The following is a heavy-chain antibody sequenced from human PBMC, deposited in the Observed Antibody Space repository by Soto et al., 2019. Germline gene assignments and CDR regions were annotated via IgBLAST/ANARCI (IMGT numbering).Heavy chain of an antibody. V-gene: IGHV1-18*04. CDR3: ARGGYFDSSNYLAY. D-gene: IGHD3-22*01. Sequence: ASVKVSCKASGYSFTSYGISWVRQAPGQGLEWMGWISAYNGNTNYEQKLQGRVTMTTDTSTSTAYMELRSLRSDDTAVYYCARGGYFDSSNYLAYWGLGTLVTVSS. CDR1: GYSFTSYG. J-gene: IGHJ4*02. CDR2: ISAYNGNT.